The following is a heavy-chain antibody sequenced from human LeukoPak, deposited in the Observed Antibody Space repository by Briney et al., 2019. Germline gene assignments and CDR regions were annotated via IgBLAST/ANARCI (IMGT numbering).Heavy chain of an antibody. Sequence: PSETPALICTVSGGSMSSYYWSWIRQPPGKGLEWIGYIYYSGSTKYNPSLKSRVTISVDTSKNQFSLKLSSVTAADTAVYYCARGARAGYNFEPFDYWGQGTLVSVPS. CDR3: ARGARAGYNFEPFDY. J-gene: IGHJ4*02. D-gene: IGHD5-24*01. V-gene: IGHV4-59*08. CDR1: GGSMSSYY. CDR2: IYYSGST.